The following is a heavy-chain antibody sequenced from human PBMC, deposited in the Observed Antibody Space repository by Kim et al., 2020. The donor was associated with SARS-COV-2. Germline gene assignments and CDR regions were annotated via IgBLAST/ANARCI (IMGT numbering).Heavy chain of an antibody. CDR3: AREGMTTGAFDI. CDR1: GGSISSYY. Sequence: SETLSLTCTVSGGSISSYYWSWIRQPPGKGLEWIGYIYYSGSTNYNPSLKSRVTISVDTSKNQFSLKLSSVTAADTAVYYCAREGMTTGAFDIWGQGTMVTVSS. J-gene: IGHJ3*02. V-gene: IGHV4-59*01. CDR2: IYYSGST. D-gene: IGHD4-17*01.